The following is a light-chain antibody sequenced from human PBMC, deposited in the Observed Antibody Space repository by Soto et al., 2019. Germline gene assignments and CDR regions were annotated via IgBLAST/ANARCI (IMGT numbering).Light chain of an antibody. CDR3: QQYGSSGT. CDR1: QSVSNNY. V-gene: IGKV3-20*01. CDR2: GAS. J-gene: IGKJ1*01. Sequence: TMSAGTLSLSTGERATLSCGASQSVSNNYLAWYQQKPGQAPRLLIYGASNRATGIPDRFSGSGSGTDFTLTISRLEPEDFAVYYCQQYGSSGTFGQGSKVDIK.